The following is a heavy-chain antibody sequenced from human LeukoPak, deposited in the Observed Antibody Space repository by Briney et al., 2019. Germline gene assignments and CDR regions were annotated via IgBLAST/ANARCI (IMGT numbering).Heavy chain of an antibody. CDR2: INPNSGGT. CDR1: GYTFTGYY. CDR3: ARQGRSGSYSAFSWFDP. Sequence: ASVKVSCKASGYTFTGYYMHWVRQAPGQGLEWMGWINPNSGGTNYAQKFQGRVTMTRDTSISTVYMELSSLRSEDTAVYYCARQGRSGSYSAFSWFDPWGQGTLVTVSS. J-gene: IGHJ5*02. D-gene: IGHD3-22*01. V-gene: IGHV1-2*02.